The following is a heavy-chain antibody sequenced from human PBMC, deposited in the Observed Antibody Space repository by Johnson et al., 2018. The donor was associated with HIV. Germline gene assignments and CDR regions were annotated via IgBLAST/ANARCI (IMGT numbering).Heavy chain of an antibody. V-gene: IGHV3-15*01. CDR1: GFTFTNAW. D-gene: IGHD3/OR15-3a*01. CDR2: IKSKGSGGTT. J-gene: IGHJ3*02. CDR3: YDFWTGQGFDI. Sequence: VQLVESGGGVVQSGRSLRLSCVASGFTFTNAWMSWVRQAPGKGLEWVGRIKSKGSGGTTDYAAAVKGRFTISRDDSKDTLYLQMTNLKIDDTAVHYCYDFWTGQGFDIWGQGTMVTVSS.